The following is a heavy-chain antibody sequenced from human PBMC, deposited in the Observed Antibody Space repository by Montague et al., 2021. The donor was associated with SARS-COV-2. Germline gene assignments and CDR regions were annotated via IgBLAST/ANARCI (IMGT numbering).Heavy chain of an antibody. D-gene: IGHD6-19*01. CDR2: ISSNGGSK. V-gene: IGHV3-64*01. CDR3: ARGRAVAVYDY. J-gene: IGHJ4*02. CDR1: GFTFSSYA. Sequence: SLRLSCAASGFTFSSYAMHWVRQAPGKGLEYVSAISSNGGSKYYANSVKGRFTISRDNSKNTLYLQMGSLRAEDMAVYYCARGRAVAVYDYWGQGTLVTVSS.